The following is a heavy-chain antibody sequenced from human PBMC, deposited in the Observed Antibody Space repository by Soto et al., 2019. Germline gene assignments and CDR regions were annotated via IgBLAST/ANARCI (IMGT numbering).Heavy chain of an antibody. D-gene: IGHD6-19*01. J-gene: IGHJ5*01. Sequence: QVQLVESGGGVVQPGTSLRLSCVVSGFTLSNTGVHWVRQAPGKGLEWVAMIAHNGFSQFYVDSVKGRFTISRDNSKNTVYLQMHSLRPEDTSVYYCAKDWGSSGWCTWFDSWGQGTLVTVSS. CDR3: AKDWGSSGWCTWFDS. CDR1: GFTLSNTG. CDR2: IAHNGFSQ. V-gene: IGHV3-30*18.